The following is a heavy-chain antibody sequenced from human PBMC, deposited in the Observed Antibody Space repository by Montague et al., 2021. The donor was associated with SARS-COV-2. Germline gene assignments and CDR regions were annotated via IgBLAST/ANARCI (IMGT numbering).Heavy chain of an antibody. CDR1: GASISSRSYY. CDR2: INQSGRI. J-gene: IGHJ4*02. Sequence: SETLSLTCTVSGASISSRSYYWGWIRQPPEKGLEWIGEINQSGRINNNPSLKSRVIISVDTSKNQFSLKLSSVTAADTAVYYCARRGSSVWGVTVSAELDYWGQGILVIVSS. D-gene: IGHD3-10*01. V-gene: IGHV4-39*07. CDR3: ARRGSSVWGVTVSAELDY.